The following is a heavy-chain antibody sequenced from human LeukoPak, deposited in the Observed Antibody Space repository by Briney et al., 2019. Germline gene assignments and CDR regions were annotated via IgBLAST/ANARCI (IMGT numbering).Heavy chain of an antibody. D-gene: IGHD3-10*01. CDR1: GFTFSSYE. J-gene: IGHJ5*02. V-gene: IGHV3-48*03. Sequence: GGSLRLSCAASGFTFSSYEMNWVRQAPGKGLEWVSYISSSGSTIYYADSVKSRFTISRDNAKNSLYLQMNSLRAEDTAVYYCARDYYGSGSYPNWFDPWGQGTLVTVSS. CDR3: ARDYYGSGSYPNWFDP. CDR2: ISSSGSTI.